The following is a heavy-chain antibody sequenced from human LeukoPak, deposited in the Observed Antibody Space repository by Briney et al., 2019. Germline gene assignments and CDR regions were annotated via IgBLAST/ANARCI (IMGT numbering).Heavy chain of an antibody. Sequence: ASVKVSCKASGYTFTSYGISWVRQAPGQGLEWMGWISAYNGNTNYAQKLQGRVTMTTDTSTSTAYMELRSLRSDDTAVYYCARGPVDTATVFEFDPWGQGTLVTVSS. CDR1: GYTFTSYG. D-gene: IGHD5-18*01. J-gene: IGHJ5*02. CDR2: ISAYNGNT. V-gene: IGHV1-18*01. CDR3: ARGPVDTATVFEFDP.